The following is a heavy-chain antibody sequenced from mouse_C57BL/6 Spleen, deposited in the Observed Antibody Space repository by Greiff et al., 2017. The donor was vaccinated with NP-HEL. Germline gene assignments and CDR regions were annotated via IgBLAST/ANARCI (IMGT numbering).Heavy chain of an antibody. CDR1: GFSLTSYG. CDR3: ATITTVVAPYYAMDD. CDR2: IWSGGST. J-gene: IGHJ4*01. Sequence: QVQLKESGPGLVQPSQSLSITCTVSGFSLTSYGVHWVRQSPGKGLEWLGVIWSGGSTDYNAAFISRLSISKDNSKSQVFFKMNSLQADDTAIYYCATITTVVAPYYAMDDWGQGTSVTVSS. V-gene: IGHV2-2*01. D-gene: IGHD1-1*01.